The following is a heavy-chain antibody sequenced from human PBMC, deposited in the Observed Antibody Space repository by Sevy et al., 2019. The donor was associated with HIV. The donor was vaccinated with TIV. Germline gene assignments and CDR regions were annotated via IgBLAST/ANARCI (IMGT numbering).Heavy chain of an antibody. D-gene: IGHD6-19*01. V-gene: IGHV1-46*01. CDR3: ARGGTSGWTYFDY. J-gene: IGHJ4*02. CDR1: GYTFTNYY. Sequence: ASVKVSCKASGYTFTNYYMHWVRQAPGQGLEWMGIINPSGGSTSYAQRFQGRVTMTRETSTSTVYMELSSLRSEDTAVYYCARGGTSGWTYFDYWGQGTLVTVSS. CDR2: INPSGGST.